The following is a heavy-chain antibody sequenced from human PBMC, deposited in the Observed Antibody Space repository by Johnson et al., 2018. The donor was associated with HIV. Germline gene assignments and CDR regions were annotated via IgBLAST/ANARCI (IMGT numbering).Heavy chain of an antibody. Sequence: VHLVESGGGVVQPWGSLRLSCAASGFTFSSYGMHWVRQATGKGLEWVSAIGTAGDTYYPGSVKGRFTISRDNSKNTLYMQMTPLRVEDTAVYYCAKPYGNDAFDIWGQGTMVTVSS. CDR3: AKPYGNDAFDI. V-gene: IGHV3-13*01. CDR2: IGTAGDT. D-gene: IGHD1-14*01. CDR1: GFTFSSYG. J-gene: IGHJ3*02.